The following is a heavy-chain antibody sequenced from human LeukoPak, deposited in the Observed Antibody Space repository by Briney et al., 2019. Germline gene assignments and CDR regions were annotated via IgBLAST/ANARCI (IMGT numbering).Heavy chain of an antibody. CDR2: IYYSGST. Sequence: PSETLPLTCTVSGGSISSYYWSWIRQPPGKGLEWIGYIYYSGSTNYNPSLKSRVTISVDTSKNQFSLKLSSVTAADTAVYYCARSGSYSSSSPPYYYGMDVWGQGTTVTVSS. D-gene: IGHD6-6*01. J-gene: IGHJ6*02. CDR1: GGSISSYY. CDR3: ARSGSYSSSSPPYYYGMDV. V-gene: IGHV4-59*01.